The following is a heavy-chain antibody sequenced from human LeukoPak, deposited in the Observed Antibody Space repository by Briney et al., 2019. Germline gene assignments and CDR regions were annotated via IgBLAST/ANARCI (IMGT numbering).Heavy chain of an antibody. J-gene: IGHJ5*02. V-gene: IGHV4-4*07. D-gene: IGHD6-19*01. Sequence: SETLSLTCTVSGGSISSYYWSWIRQPAGKGLEWIGRIYTSGSTNYNPSLKSRVTISVDKSKNQFSLKLGSVTAADTAVYYCARSLGIGYSSGWYGQNWFDPWGQGTLVTVSS. CDR2: IYTSGST. CDR1: GGSISSYY. CDR3: ARSLGIGYSSGWYGQNWFDP.